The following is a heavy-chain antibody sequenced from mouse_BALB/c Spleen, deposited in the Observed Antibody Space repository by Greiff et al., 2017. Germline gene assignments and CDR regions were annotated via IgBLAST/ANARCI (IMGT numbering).Heavy chain of an antibody. CDR2: IYPGNSDT. CDR3: TRGPSLRLDFDY. CDR1: GYTFTSYW. V-gene: IGHV1-5*01. J-gene: IGHJ2*01. D-gene: IGHD1-2*01. Sequence: EVQLQQSGTVLARPGASVKMSCKASGYTFTSYWMHWVKQRPGQGLEWIGAIYPGNSDTSYNQKFKGKAKLTAVTSTSTAYMELSSLTNEDSAVYYCTRGPSLRLDFDYWGQGTTLTVSS.